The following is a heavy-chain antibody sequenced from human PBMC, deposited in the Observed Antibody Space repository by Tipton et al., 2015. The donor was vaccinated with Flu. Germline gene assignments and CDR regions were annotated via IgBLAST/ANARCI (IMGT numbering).Heavy chain of an antibody. CDR2: VYYTGDT. V-gene: IGHV4-39*07. CDR1: GDSFTTSSHH. CDR3: ATVTSFYFFFDS. D-gene: IGHD2-2*01. J-gene: IGHJ4*02. Sequence: LRLSCTVSGDSFTTSSHHWAWIRQPPGKGLEWLGSVYYTGDTFYNPSLASRVGMSVDTSKSQFSLRLTSVTATDTAVYYCATVTSFYFFFDSWGQGTLVAVSS.